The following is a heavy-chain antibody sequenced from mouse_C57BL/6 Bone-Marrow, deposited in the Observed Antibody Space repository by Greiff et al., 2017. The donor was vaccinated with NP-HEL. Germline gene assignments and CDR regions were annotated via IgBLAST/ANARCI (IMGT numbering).Heavy chain of an antibody. J-gene: IGHJ2*01. D-gene: IGHD1-1*01. CDR3: AREGFITTVVATGASFDY. CDR1: GYSFTGYY. V-gene: IGHV1-42*01. CDR2: INPSTGGT. Sequence: VQLQQSGPELVKPGASVKISCKASGYSFTGYYMNWVKQSPEKSLEWIGEINPSTGGTTYNQKFKAKATLTVDKSSSTAYMQLKSLTSEDSAVYYCAREGFITTVVATGASFDYWGQGTTLTVSS.